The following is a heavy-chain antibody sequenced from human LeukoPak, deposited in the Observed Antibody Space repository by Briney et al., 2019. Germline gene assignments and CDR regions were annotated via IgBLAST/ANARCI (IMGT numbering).Heavy chain of an antibody. J-gene: IGHJ4*02. CDR2: IIPIFGTA. D-gene: IGHD3-10*01. CDR1: GGTFSSYA. V-gene: IGHV1-69*13. Sequence: EASVKVSCKASGGTFSSYAISWVRQAPGQGLEWMGGIIPIFGTANYAQKFQGRVTITADESTSTAYMELSSLRSEDTAVYYCAAGYYGSGSYGLLGYWGQGTLVTVSS. CDR3: AAGYYGSGSYGLLGY.